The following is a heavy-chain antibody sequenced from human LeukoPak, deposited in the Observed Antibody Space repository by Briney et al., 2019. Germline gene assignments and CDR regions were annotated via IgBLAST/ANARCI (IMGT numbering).Heavy chain of an antibody. V-gene: IGHV1-2*02. CDR2: INPNSGGT. J-gene: IGHJ4*02. D-gene: IGHD3-10*01. CDR1: GYTFTGYY. Sequence: ASVKVSCKASGYTFTGYYMHWVRQAPGQGLEWMGWINPNSGGTNYAQKFQGRVTMTRDTSISTAYVELSRLRSDDTAVYYCARNMVRGVITPYYYWGQGTLVTVSS. CDR3: ARNMVRGVITPYYY.